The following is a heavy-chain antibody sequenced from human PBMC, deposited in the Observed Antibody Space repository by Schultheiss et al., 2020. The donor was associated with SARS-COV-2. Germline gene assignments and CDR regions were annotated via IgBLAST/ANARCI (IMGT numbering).Heavy chain of an antibody. CDR2: IWYDGSNK. CDR1: GFTFDDYA. CDR3: AKGWGSNYYYYYMDV. V-gene: IGHV3-33*06. Sequence: GGSLRLSCAASGFTFDDYAMHWVRQAPGKGLEWVAVIWYDGSNKYYVDSVKGRFTISRDNSKNTLYLQMNSLRAEDTAVYYCAKGWGSNYYYYYMDVWGKGTTVTVSS. J-gene: IGHJ6*03. D-gene: IGHD3-16*01.